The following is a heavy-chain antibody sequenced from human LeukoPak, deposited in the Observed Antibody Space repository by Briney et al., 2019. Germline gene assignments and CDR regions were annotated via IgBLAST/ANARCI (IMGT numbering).Heavy chain of an antibody. J-gene: IGHJ5*02. V-gene: IGHV4-4*07. CDR1: GGSISSYY. CDR2: IYTSGST. D-gene: IGHD1-14*01. CDR3: AGLIRPGWFDP. Sequence: PSETLSLTCTVSGGSISSYYWSWIRQPAGKGLEWIGRIYTSGSTNYNPSLKSRVTMSVDTSKNQFSLKLNSVTAADTAVYYCAGLIRPGWFDPWGQGTLVTVSS.